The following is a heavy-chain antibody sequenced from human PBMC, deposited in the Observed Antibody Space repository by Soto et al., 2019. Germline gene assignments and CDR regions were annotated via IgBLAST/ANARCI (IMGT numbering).Heavy chain of an antibody. D-gene: IGHD1-1*01. CDR3: AKWNRYGDH. V-gene: IGHV3-23*01. J-gene: IGHJ4*02. CDR1: GFSLSTYG. Sequence: EVQLLESGGGLVQPGGSLRLSCTASGFSLSTYGVTWVRQAPGKGLEWVSGVSGGSGTTHYADSVKGRFTITTDNSENTAYLQMNSLRVVDTAFYYCAKWNRYGDHWGQGTLVTVS. CDR2: VSGGSGTT.